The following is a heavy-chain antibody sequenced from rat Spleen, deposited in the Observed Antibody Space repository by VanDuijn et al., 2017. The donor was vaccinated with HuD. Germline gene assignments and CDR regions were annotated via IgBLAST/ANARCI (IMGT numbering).Heavy chain of an antibody. V-gene: IGHV5-25*01. CDR1: GFTFSNYY. CDR2: ISTNGGST. Sequence: EVQLVESGGGSVQPGRSLKLSCAASGFTFSNYYMAWVRQAPTKGLEWVATISTNGGSTYYRDSVKGRFTVSRDNAKSSLYLQLDSLRSEDTATYYCARSRYDYFDYWGQGVMVTVSS. D-gene: IGHD1-3*01. CDR3: ARSRYDYFDY. J-gene: IGHJ2*01.